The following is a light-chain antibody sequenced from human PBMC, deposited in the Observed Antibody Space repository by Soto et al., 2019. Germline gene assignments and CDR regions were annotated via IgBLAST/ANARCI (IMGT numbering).Light chain of an antibody. Sequence: EIVLTQSPSTLSLSPGERATLSCRASQSVSSSYLAWYQQKPGQAPRLLIYGASSRATGIQDRFSGSGSGTDFTLNISRLEPEDFAVYYCQQYGSSPPYTFGRGTKLEIK. CDR1: QSVSSSY. V-gene: IGKV3-20*01. CDR3: QQYGSSPPYT. CDR2: GAS. J-gene: IGKJ2*01.